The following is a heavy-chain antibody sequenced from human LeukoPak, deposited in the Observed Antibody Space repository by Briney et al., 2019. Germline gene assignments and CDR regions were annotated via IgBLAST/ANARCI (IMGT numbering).Heavy chain of an antibody. Sequence: PSETLSLTCTVSGGSISSYYWSWIRQPPGKGLEWIGYIYHSGSTYYNPSLKSRVTISVDRPKNQFSLKLSSVTAADTAVYYCARTSDAFDIWGQGTMVTVSS. CDR2: IYHSGST. J-gene: IGHJ3*02. V-gene: IGHV4-59*12. CDR1: GGSISSYY. CDR3: ARTSDAFDI.